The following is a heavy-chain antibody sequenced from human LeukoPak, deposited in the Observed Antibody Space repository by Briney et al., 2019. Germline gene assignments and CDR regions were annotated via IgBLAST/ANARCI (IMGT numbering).Heavy chain of an antibody. J-gene: IGHJ4*02. CDR2: FYYSGST. Sequence: SETLSLTCAVSGGSISSYYWSWIRQPPGKGLEWIGFFYYSGSTNYNPSLKSRVTIAVDTSKNHFSLKLSSVTAADTAVYYCARGPGGYSYGYYFDYWGQGTLVTVSS. D-gene: IGHD5-18*01. CDR3: ARGPGGYSYGYYFDY. V-gene: IGHV4-59*01. CDR1: GGSISSYY.